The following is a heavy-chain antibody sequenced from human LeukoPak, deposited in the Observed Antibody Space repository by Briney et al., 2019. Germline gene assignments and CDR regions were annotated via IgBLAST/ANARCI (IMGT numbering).Heavy chain of an antibody. CDR3: ASASDYGGNSQAFDI. CDR2: IYYSGST. CDR1: GGSISSHY. J-gene: IGHJ3*02. Sequence: SETLSLTCTVSGGSISSHYWSWIRQPPGKGLEWIGYIYYSGSTNYNPSLKSRVTISVDTSKNQFSLKLSSVTAADTAVYYCASASDYGGNSQAFDIWGQGTMVTVSS. D-gene: IGHD4-23*01. V-gene: IGHV4-59*11.